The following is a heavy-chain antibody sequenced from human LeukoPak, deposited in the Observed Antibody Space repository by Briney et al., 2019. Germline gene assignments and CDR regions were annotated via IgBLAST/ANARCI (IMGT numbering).Heavy chain of an antibody. V-gene: IGHV3-21*01. J-gene: IGHJ4*02. D-gene: IGHD2-15*01. CDR1: GFTFSSYS. CDR2: ISSSSSYI. CDR3: ASKEGYCSGGSCFQRDY. Sequence: PGGSLRLSCAASGFTFSSYSMNWVRQAPGKGLEWVSSISSSSSYIYYADSVKGRFTISRDNAKNSLYLQMNSLRAEDTAVYYCASKEGYCSGGSCFQRDYWGQGTLVTVSS.